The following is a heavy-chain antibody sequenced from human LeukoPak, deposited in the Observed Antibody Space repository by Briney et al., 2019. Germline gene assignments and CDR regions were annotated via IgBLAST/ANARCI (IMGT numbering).Heavy chain of an antibody. CDR3: ARYRPDTAMVSFDY. CDR1: GGSFSGYY. CDR2: TNHSGST. Sequence: SETLSLTCAVYGGSFSGYYWSWIRQPPGKGLEWIGETNHSGSTNYNPSLKSRVTISVDTSKNQFSLKLSSVTAADTAVYYCARYRPDTAMVSFDYWGQGTLVTVSS. D-gene: IGHD5-18*01. J-gene: IGHJ4*02. V-gene: IGHV4-34*01.